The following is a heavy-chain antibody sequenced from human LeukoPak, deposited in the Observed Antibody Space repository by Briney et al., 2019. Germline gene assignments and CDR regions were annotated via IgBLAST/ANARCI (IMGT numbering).Heavy chain of an antibody. J-gene: IGHJ4*02. CDR2: TYQRSKWSS. D-gene: IGHD6-13*01. CDR1: GESLSSSGDA. V-gene: IGHV6-1*01. CDR3: ARGRASAFDY. Sequence: SQTLSLTCVISGESLSSSGDAWNWIRQSPSGRLEWLGRTYQRSKWSSDYALSVRSRITVDPDTSKNQFSLQLYSVTPEDTAVYYCARGRASAFDYWDQGTLVTVSS.